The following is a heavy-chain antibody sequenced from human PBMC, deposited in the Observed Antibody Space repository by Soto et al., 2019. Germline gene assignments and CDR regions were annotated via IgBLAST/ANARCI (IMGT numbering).Heavy chain of an antibody. CDR2: IYYSGST. V-gene: IGHV4-59*01. CDR1: GGSISSYY. J-gene: IGHJ4*02. CDR3: AGVAGYSYGLDY. Sequence: SETLSLTCTVSGGSISSYYWSWIRQPPGKGLEWIGYIYYSGSTNYNPSLKSRVTISVDTSKNQFSLKLSSVTAADTAVYYCAGVAGYSYGLDYWGQGTLVTVSS. D-gene: IGHD5-18*01.